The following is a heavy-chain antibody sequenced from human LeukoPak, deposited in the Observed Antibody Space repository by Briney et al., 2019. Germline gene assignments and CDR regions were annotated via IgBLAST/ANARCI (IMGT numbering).Heavy chain of an antibody. V-gene: IGHV6-1*01. J-gene: IGHJ6*03. CDR1: GDSVSSNSAA. D-gene: IGHD5-24*01. Sequence: SQTLSLTCAISGDSVSSNSAAWNWIRQSPSRGLEWLGRTYYRSKWYNDYAVSVKSRITINPDTSKNQFSLQLNSVTPEDTAVYYCARVVEMATIGYYYYYMDVWGKGTTVTVSS. CDR3: ARVVEMATIGYYYYYMDV. CDR2: TYYRSKWYN.